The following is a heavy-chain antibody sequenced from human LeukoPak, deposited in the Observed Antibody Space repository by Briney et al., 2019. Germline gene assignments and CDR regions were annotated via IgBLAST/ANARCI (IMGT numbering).Heavy chain of an antibody. CDR1: GGSFSGYY. CDR3: ARGTPYDFWSGYLFDY. D-gene: IGHD3-3*01. Sequence: KTSETLSLTCAVYGGSFSGYYWSWIRQPPGKGLEWIGEINHSGSTNYNPSLKSRVTISVDTSKNQFSLKLSSVTAADTAVYYCARGTPYDFWSGYLFDYWGQGTLVTVSS. CDR2: INHSGST. V-gene: IGHV4-34*01. J-gene: IGHJ4*02.